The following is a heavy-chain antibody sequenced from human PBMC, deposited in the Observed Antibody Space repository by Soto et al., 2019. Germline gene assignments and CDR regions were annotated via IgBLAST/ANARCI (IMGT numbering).Heavy chain of an antibody. Sequence: GGSLRLSCAASGFTFSDYYMSWVRQTPGEGLEWVSYISSSGTTIYYADSVKGRFTISRDNAKNSLYLQMNSLRAEDTAVYYCARDSTLYYYDSSNYYLDYWGQGTQVTVSS. J-gene: IGHJ4*02. CDR3: ARDSTLYYYDSSNYYLDY. V-gene: IGHV3-11*01. D-gene: IGHD3-22*01. CDR1: GFTFSDYY. CDR2: ISSSGTTI.